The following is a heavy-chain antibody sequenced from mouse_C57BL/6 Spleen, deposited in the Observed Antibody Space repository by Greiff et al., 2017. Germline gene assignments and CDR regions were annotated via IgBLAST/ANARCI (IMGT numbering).Heavy chain of an antibody. CDR3: ARSHGYWDY. CDR2: IDPSDSYT. D-gene: IGHD2-3*01. V-gene: IGHV1-59*01. CDR1: GYTFTSYW. Sequence: VQLQQPGAELVRPGTSVKLSCKASGYTFTSYWMHWVKQRPGQGLEWIGVIDPSDSYTNYNQKFKGKATLTVDTSSSTAYMQLSSLTSEDSAVYYCARSHGYWDYWGQGTTLTVSS. J-gene: IGHJ2*01.